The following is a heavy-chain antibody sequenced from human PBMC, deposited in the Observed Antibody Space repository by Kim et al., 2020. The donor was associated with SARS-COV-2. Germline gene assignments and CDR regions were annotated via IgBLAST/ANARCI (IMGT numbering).Heavy chain of an antibody. D-gene: IGHD1-26*01. V-gene: IGHV1-46*01. CDR3: ARSLILGGTRREALDY. Sequence: ASVKVSCKASGYTFTTCYMHWVRQAPGQGLEWMGLVNPSTGSTSYTQKFQGRVTMTRDTSTSTVYMEVSSLRSEDTAVYYCARSLILGGTRREALDYWGQGTLVTVSS. J-gene: IGHJ4*02. CDR1: GYTFTTCY. CDR2: VNPSTGST.